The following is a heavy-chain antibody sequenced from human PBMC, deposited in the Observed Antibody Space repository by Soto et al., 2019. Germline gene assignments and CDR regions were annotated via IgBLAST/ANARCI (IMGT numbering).Heavy chain of an antibody. CDR1: GFTFSSYG. J-gene: IGHJ4*02. V-gene: IGHV3-33*01. CDR2: IKYDGSNK. Sequence: GGSLRLSCAASGFTFSSYGMHWVRQAPGKGLVWVAGIKYDGSNKYYADSVKGRFTISRDNAKNTLYLQINSLRAEDTAVYYCARDNWNSYWGQGTLVTVSS. CDR3: ARDNWNSY. D-gene: IGHD1-1*01.